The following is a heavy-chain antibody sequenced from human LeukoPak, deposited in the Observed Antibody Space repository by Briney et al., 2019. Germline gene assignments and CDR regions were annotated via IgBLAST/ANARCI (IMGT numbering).Heavy chain of an antibody. Sequence: PGRSLRLSCTGSGFTFSNYGMHWVRQAPGKGLEWVSLINGGEGPYYADSVKGRFTTSTDNSKNTLSLQMTSLRAEDTAMYYCARDRYFDFWGQGTLVTVSS. CDR2: INGGEGP. J-gene: IGHJ4*01. CDR1: GFTFSNYG. CDR3: ARDRYFDF. V-gene: IGHV3-53*01.